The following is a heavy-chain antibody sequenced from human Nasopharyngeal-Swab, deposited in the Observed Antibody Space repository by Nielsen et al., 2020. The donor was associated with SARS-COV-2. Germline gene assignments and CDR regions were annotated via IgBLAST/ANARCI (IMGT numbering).Heavy chain of an antibody. Sequence: ASVKVSCKASGFSFTNYVIHWVRQAPGQRPEWMGWIYVGNGDTQYTPNFQGRVTFTRDTSANTAYMEMSSLTSEGTAVFYCASPDYGDYWGQGTLVTVSS. J-gene: IGHJ4*02. CDR3: ASPDYGDY. D-gene: IGHD4-17*01. CDR1: GFSFTNYV. V-gene: IGHV1-3*01. CDR2: IYVGNGDT.